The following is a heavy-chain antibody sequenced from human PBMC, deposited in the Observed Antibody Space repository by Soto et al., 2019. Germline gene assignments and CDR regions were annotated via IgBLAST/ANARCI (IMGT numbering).Heavy chain of an antibody. CDR3: ARERIVTVPAGRGTLYNYFGVDV. V-gene: IGHV4-30-4*08. CDR1: AGSLSTSDSY. D-gene: IGHD3-10*01. Sequence: SETLSLPCSVSAGSLSTSDSYCCWIRQVPGEGLGCIGYVSSNDTSSYHPSLESRLTISLDRSKNRFSLKLTSMTAADAAVYFCARERIVTVPAGRGTLYNYFGVDVWGQGTTVTVSS. J-gene: IGHJ6*02. CDR2: VSSNDTS.